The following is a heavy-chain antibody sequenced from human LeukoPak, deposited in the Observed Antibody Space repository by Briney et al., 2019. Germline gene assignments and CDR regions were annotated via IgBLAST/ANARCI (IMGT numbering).Heavy chain of an antibody. CDR2: INPNSGGT. Sequence: ASVTVSCKASGYTFTGYYMHWVRQAPGQGLEWMGRINPNSGGTNYAQKFQGRVTMTRDTSISTAYMELSRLRSDDTAVYYCARVKCTNGVCRNWFDPWGQGTLVTVSS. J-gene: IGHJ5*02. D-gene: IGHD2-8*01. CDR1: GYTFTGYY. CDR3: ARVKCTNGVCRNWFDP. V-gene: IGHV1-2*06.